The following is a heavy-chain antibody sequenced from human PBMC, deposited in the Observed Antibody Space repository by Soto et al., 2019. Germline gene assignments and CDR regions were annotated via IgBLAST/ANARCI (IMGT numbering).Heavy chain of an antibody. D-gene: IGHD3-10*01. CDR1: GYTFTSYY. CDR2: INPSGGST. V-gene: IGHV1-46*03. J-gene: IGHJ4*02. CDR3: ARDGSGSYYNVPQHFDY. Sequence: ASVKVSCKATGYTFTSYYMHWVRQAPGQGLEWMGIINPSGGSTSYAQKFQGRVTMTRDTSTSTVYMELSSLRSEDTAVYYCARDGSGSYYNVPQHFDYWGQGTLVTVSS.